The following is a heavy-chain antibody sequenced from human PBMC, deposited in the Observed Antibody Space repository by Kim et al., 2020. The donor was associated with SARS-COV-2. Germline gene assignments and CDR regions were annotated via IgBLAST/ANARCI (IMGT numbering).Heavy chain of an antibody. Sequence: ASVKVSCKASGYTFTSYGISWVRQAPGQGLEWMGWISAYNGNTNYAQKLQGRVTMTTDTSTSTAYMELRSLRSDDTAVYYCARASGYCSSTSCLSVYYFDYWGQGTLFTVSS. CDR1: GYTFTSYG. D-gene: IGHD2-2*01. J-gene: IGHJ4*02. V-gene: IGHV1-18*04. CDR3: ARASGYCSSTSCLSVYYFDY. CDR2: ISAYNGNT.